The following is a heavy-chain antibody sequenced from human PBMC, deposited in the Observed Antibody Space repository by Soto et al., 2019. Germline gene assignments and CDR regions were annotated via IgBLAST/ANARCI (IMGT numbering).Heavy chain of an antibody. D-gene: IGHD1-26*01. Sequence: QLVESGGGLVQPGGSLRLSCAASGFAVSLYAMNWVRQAPGKGVEWVSNINSGGTTYYADSVKGRFTISKDNPKNTLYLQVNSLRVDDTAVYYCAKELSTSTGRGAFGSWGQWTTVTVS. J-gene: IGHJ3*01. V-gene: IGHV3-23*04. CDR3: AKELSTSTGRGAFGS. CDR2: INSGGTT. CDR1: GFAVSLYA.